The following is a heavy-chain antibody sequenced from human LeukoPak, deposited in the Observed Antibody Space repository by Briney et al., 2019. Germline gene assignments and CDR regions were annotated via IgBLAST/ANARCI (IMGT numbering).Heavy chain of an antibody. Sequence: SETLSLTCTVSGASLSSYYWSWIRQPAGKGLEWIGRIYTSGTTNYNPSLKSRVTMSVDTSKNHFSLRLNSVTAADTAVYYCARAHSGFVYFFDYWGQGTLVTVSS. CDR2: IYTSGTT. J-gene: IGHJ4*02. CDR3: ARAHSGFVYFFDY. D-gene: IGHD5-12*01. V-gene: IGHV4-4*07. CDR1: GASLSSYY.